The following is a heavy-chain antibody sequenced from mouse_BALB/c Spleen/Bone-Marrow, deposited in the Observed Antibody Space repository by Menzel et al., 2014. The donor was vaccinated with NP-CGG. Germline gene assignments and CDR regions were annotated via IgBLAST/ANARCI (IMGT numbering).Heavy chain of an antibody. V-gene: IGHV5-9-4*01. J-gene: IGHJ2*01. CDR2: ISNGGNCT. Sequence: EVKVVESGGALVKPGGSLKLSCAASGFTFSDYAMSWVRQSPEKRLEWVAEISNGGNCTYYPDTVTGRFTISRDNAKNTLYLEMSSLRSEDTAMYYCSRNSNYSFDFWGQGTTLTVSS. CDR3: SRNSNYSFDF. CDR1: GFTFSDYA. D-gene: IGHD2-5*01.